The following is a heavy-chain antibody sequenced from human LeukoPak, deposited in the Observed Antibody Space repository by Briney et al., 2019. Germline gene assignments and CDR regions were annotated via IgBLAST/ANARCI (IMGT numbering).Heavy chain of an antibody. V-gene: IGHV5-51*01. Sequence: GESLKISCKGSGYSFTSYWIGWVRQMPGKGLEWMGIIYPGDSDTRYSPSFQGQVPISADKSISTAYLQWSSLKASDTAMYYCARHNNYYDSSGYPFDAFDIWGQGTMVTVSS. J-gene: IGHJ3*02. CDR3: ARHNNYYDSSGYPFDAFDI. CDR1: GYSFTSYW. D-gene: IGHD3-22*01. CDR2: IYPGDSDT.